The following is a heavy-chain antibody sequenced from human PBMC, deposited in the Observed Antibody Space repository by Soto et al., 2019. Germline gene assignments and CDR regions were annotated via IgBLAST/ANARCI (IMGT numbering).Heavy chain of an antibody. Sequence: TSETLSLTCTVSGGSISSYYWSWIRQPPGKGLEWIGYIYYSGSTNYNPSPKSRVTISVDTSKNQFSLKLSSVAAADSAVYYCARQGPPFHYWGQGALVTVSS. J-gene: IGHJ4*02. V-gene: IGHV4-59*08. CDR3: ARQGPPFHY. CDR2: IYYSGST. CDR1: GGSISSYY.